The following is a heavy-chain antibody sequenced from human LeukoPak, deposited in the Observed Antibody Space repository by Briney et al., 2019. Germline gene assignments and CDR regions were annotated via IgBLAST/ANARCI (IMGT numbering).Heavy chain of an antibody. CDR2: IYYSGTT. V-gene: IGHV4-59*01. CDR3: VRSKSGTYGGSAP. CDR1: GGSITSYY. J-gene: IGHJ5*02. Sequence: PSETLSLTCTVSGGSITSYYWSWIRQPPGKGLEWIGYIYYSGTTNYNPSLKSRVTISVDTSKNQFSLKVNSVTAADTAVYYCVRSKSGTYGGSAPGAKETLVTVPS. D-gene: IGHD4-17*01.